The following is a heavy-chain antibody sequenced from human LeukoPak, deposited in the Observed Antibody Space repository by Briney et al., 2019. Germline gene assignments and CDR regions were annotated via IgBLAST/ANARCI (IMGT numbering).Heavy chain of an antibody. Sequence: LGESLKISCKGSGYSFSNYWIAWVRQMPGKGLEWMGIIYPGDSDTRYSPSFQGQVTISADKSISTAYLQWNSLKASDTAMYYCARQEYCSGASCYTWFDPWGQGTLVTVSS. CDR1: GYSFSNYW. J-gene: IGHJ5*02. CDR2: IYPGDSDT. D-gene: IGHD2-15*01. CDR3: ARQEYCSGASCYTWFDP. V-gene: IGHV5-51*01.